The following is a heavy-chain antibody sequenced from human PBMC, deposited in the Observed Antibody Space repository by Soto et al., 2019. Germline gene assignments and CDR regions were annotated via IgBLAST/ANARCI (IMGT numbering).Heavy chain of an antibody. CDR2: ISGSGGNT. D-gene: IGHD6-6*01. J-gene: IGHJ2*01. CDR1: GFAFSSSA. V-gene: IGHV3-23*01. Sequence: EVQLLESGGGLVQPGGSLRLSCAASGFAFSSSAMTWVRQAPGKGLEWVSAISGSGGNTYHADSVRGRFTISRDSSKNTLYLQMSSLRVDDTAVYYCAKCPGYDSSSPDWYFDLWGRGTLVTVSS. CDR3: AKCPGYDSSSPDWYFDL.